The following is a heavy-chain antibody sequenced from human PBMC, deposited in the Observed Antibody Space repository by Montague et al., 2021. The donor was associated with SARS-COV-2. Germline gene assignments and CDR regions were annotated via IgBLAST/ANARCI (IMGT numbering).Heavy chain of an antibody. CDR1: LDSISSDN. J-gene: IGHJ4*02. D-gene: IGHD1-1*01. V-gene: IGHV4-59*01. Sequence: SETLSLTCAGYLDSISSDNWGWIGQSQGKSPVRTGYVNYTGSTKYTPSLKTRVTLSLDTPKNHFSLKLRSVTAADTAIYYCARAQNTCFIANCVNYFEVWGLGALVTVSS. CDR2: VNYTGST. CDR3: ARAQNTCFIANCVNYFEV.